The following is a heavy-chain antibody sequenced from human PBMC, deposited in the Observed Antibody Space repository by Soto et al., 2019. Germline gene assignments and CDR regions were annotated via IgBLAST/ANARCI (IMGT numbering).Heavy chain of an antibody. V-gene: IGHV3-23*01. CDR3: AKTRGAMIYAISVYGMDV. CDR1: GFSFSSFA. CDR2: ISGSADST. J-gene: IGHJ6*02. Sequence: EVQLLESGGGFIHPGGSLRLSCSASGFSFSSFAMNWVRQAPGKGLEWVSIISGSADSTFYADSVKGRFTITRDNSKSTLYLKINSQRAEDTAVYYCAKTRGAMIYAISVYGMDVWGQGTTVTVSS. D-gene: IGHD2-8*01.